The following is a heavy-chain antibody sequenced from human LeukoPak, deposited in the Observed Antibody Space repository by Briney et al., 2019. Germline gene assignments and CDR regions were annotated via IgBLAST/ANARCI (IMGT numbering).Heavy chain of an antibody. V-gene: IGHV1-8*01. CDR1: GYTFTSYD. Sequence: AAVKVSCMASGYTFTSYDFNWVRRATGQGVEWVGWMNTNSGNKGYAQKVQGRVTMARDTSTSTVYMELSSLRSEDTAVYYCARDPLGGRASYYYYGMDVWGQGTTVTVSS. J-gene: IGHJ6*02. CDR2: MNTNSGNK. CDR3: ARDPLGGRASYYYYGMDV. D-gene: IGHD1-1*01.